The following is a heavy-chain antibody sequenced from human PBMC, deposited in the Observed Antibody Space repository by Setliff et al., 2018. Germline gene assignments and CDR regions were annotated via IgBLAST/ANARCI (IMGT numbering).Heavy chain of an antibody. J-gene: IGHJ3*02. CDR3: ARGDQLGLPI. V-gene: IGHV4-39*01. CDR2: IFYSGRT. D-gene: IGHD3-16*01. CDR1: GASITNINCY. Sequence: SETLSLTCTVSGASITNINCYWGLIRQPPGKGLEWIGSIFYSGRTFYNPSLKSRVTISVDTSKNQFSLTLSSVTAADTAVYYCARGDQLGLPIWGQGTKVTVSS.